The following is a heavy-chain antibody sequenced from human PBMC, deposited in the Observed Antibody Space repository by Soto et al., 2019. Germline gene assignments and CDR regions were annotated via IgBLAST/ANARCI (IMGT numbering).Heavy chain of an antibody. CDR3: ARGGSPLERLGSR. V-gene: IGHV1-46*01. J-gene: IGHJ4*02. D-gene: IGHD1-1*01. CDR1: GYKFTDYF. Sequence: QVQVVQSGAEVKKPGASVNISCKASGYKFTDYFVHWVRQAPGQGLEWMGLIKPSGGDTIYAQNFQGRLTMTRDTSTSTVYMELSSLKFEDPAGYYCARGGSPLERLGSRWGQGTLVSVSS. CDR2: IKPSGGDT.